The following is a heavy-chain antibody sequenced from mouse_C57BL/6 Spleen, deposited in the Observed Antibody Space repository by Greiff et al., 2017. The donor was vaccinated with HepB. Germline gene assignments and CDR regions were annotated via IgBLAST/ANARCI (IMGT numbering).Heavy chain of an antibody. V-gene: IGHV1-15*01. CDR1: GYTFTDYE. CDR2: IDPETGGT. D-gene: IGHD1-1*01. CDR3: QRGDYYGSNPRYFDV. J-gene: IGHJ1*03. Sequence: VQLQESGAELVRPGASVTLSCKASGYTFTDYEMHWVKQTPVHGLEWIGAIDPETGGTAYNQKFKGKAILTADKSSSTAYMEPRSLTSEDSAVYYCQRGDYYGSNPRYFDVWGTGTTVTVSS.